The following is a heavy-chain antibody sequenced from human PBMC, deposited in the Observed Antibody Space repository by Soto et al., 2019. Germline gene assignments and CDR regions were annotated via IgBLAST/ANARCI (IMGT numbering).Heavy chain of an antibody. J-gene: IGHJ6*02. V-gene: IGHV4-39*01. CDR2: IYYSGST. CDR3: ARHPKYYYYGMDV. Sequence: SETLSLTCTVSGGSISSSSYYWGWVRQPPGKGLEWIGSIYYSGSTYYNPSLKSRVTISVDTSKNQFSLKLSSVTAADTAVYYCARHPKYYYYGMDVWGQGTTVTVSS. CDR1: GGSISSSSYY.